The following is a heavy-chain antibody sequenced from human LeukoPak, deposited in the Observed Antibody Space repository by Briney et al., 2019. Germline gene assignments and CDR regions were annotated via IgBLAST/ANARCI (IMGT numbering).Heavy chain of an antibody. CDR2: INPNSGGT. D-gene: IGHD6-19*01. J-gene: IGHJ5*02. Sequence: ASVKVSCKASGYTFTDYYIHWVRQAPGQGLEWMGWINPNSGGTNYAQKFQGRVTMTRDTSISTAYMELSRLRSDDTAVYYCARAPPIAVAGTGWFDPWGQGTLVTVSS. CDR1: GYTFTDYY. V-gene: IGHV1-2*02. CDR3: ARAPPIAVAGTGWFDP.